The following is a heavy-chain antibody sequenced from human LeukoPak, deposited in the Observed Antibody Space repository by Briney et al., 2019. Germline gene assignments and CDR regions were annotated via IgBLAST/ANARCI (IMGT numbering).Heavy chain of an antibody. CDR3: ARLSLKVLEWSPTKGKETHYFDY. D-gene: IGHD3-3*01. V-gene: IGHV4-59*12. Sequence: PSETLSLTCTVSGGSISSYYWSWIRQPPGKGLEWIGYIYYSGSTYYNPSLKSRVTISVDTSKNQFSLKLSSVTAADTAVYYCARLSLKVLEWSPTKGKETHYFDYWGQGTLVTVSS. J-gene: IGHJ4*02. CDR2: IYYSGST. CDR1: GGSISSYY.